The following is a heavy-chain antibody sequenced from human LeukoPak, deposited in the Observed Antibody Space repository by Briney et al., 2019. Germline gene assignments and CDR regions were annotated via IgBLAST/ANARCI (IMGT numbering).Heavy chain of an antibody. J-gene: IGHJ4*02. Sequence: ASVKVSCTPSGYTFTSYDINWVRQATGQGLEWMGWMNPNSGNTGYAQKFQGRVTITRNTSISTAYMELSSLRSEDTAVYYCTVQSDYDSSGYYYIWGQGTLVTVSS. CDR2: MNPNSGNT. D-gene: IGHD3-22*01. CDR3: TVQSDYDSSGYYYI. V-gene: IGHV1-8*03. CDR1: GYTFTSYD.